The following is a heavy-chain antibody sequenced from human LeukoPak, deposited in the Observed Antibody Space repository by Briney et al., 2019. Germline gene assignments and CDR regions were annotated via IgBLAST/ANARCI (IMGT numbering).Heavy chain of an antibody. CDR1: GGSISSGGYY. CDR3: ARDTYTHAFDI. J-gene: IGHJ3*02. V-gene: IGHV4-31*03. Sequence: KPSETLSLTCTVSGGSISSGGYYWSWIRQHPGKGLEWIGYIYYSGSTYYNPSLKSRVTISVDTSKNQFSLKLSSVTAADTAVYYCARDTYTHAFDIWGQGTMVTVSS. CDR2: IYYSGST. D-gene: IGHD1-1*01.